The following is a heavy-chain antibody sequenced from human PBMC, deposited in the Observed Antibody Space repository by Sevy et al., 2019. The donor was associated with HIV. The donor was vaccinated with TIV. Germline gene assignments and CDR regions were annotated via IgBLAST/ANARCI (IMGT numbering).Heavy chain of an antibody. J-gene: IGHJ4*02. CDR2: ISSSGSTI. Sequence: GESLRLSCAASGFTFSDYYMSWIRQAPGKGLEWVSYISSSGSTIYYADSVKGRFTISRDNAKNSLSLQMNSLRAEDTAVYYCARDRSAHDFWREPPGYWGQGTLVTVSS. V-gene: IGHV3-11*04. CDR3: ARDRSAHDFWREPPGY. D-gene: IGHD3-3*01. CDR1: GFTFSDYY.